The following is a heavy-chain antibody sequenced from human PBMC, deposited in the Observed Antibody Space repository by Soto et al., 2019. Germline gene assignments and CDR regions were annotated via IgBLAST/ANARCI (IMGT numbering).Heavy chain of an antibody. J-gene: IGHJ4*02. D-gene: IGHD3-10*01. CDR1: GFTFSSYS. CDR3: ARGEGTSANYGSGSYSDY. V-gene: IGHV3-48*01. CDR2: ISSSSSTI. Sequence: GGSLRLSCAASGFTFSSYSMNWVRQAPGKGLEWVSYISSSSSTIYYADSVKGRLTISRDNAKNSLYLQMNSLRAEDTAVYYCARGEGTSANYGSGSYSDYWGQGTLVTVSS.